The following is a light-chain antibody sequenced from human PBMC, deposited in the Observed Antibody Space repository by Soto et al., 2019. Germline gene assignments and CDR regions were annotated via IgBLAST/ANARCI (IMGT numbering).Light chain of an antibody. V-gene: IGLV2-8*01. J-gene: IGLJ1*01. CDR2: EVT. CDR1: SSDVGGYNH. Sequence: QSALTQPPSASGSPGQSVTISCTGTSSDVGGYNHVSWYQQHPGKAPKLMIFEVTKRPSGVPDRFSASKSGNTASLTVSGRQAEDEADYYCSSYADGETFYVFGTGTKLTVL. CDR3: SSYADGETFYV.